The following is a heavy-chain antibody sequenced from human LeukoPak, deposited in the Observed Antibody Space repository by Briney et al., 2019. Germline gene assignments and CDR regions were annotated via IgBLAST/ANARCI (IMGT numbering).Heavy chain of an antibody. Sequence: SVKVSCKASGGTFSSYAISWVRQAPGQGLEWMGGIIPIFGTANYAQKFQGRVTITADESTSTAYMGLSSLRSEDTAVYYCARESYDSVLDAFDIWGQGTMVTVSS. CDR1: GGTFSSYA. D-gene: IGHD3-22*01. J-gene: IGHJ3*02. CDR3: ARESYDSVLDAFDI. CDR2: IIPIFGTA. V-gene: IGHV1-69*13.